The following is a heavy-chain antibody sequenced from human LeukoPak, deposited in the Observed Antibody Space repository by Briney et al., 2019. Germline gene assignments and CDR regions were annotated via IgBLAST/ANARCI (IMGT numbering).Heavy chain of an antibody. V-gene: IGHV3-30*04. CDR2: ISYDGSNK. CDR3: ARERRAYDSSGYYGY. D-gene: IGHD3-22*01. CDR1: GFTFSSYA. J-gene: IGHJ4*02. Sequence: GGSLRLSCAASGFTFSSYAMHWVRQAPGKGLEWGAVISYDGSNKYYADSVKGRFTISRDNSKNTLYLQMNSLRAEDTAVYYCARERRAYDSSGYYGYWGQGTLVTVSS.